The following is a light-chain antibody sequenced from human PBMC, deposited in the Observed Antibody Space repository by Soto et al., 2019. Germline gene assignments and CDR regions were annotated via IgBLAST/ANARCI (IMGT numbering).Light chain of an antibody. CDR2: RDA. J-gene: IGLJ1*01. V-gene: IGLV3-9*01. CDR1: NIGSKS. Sequence: SSELTQPLSVSVALGETARITCGGNNIGSKSVHWYQQRPGQAPVLVIYRDANRPSGIPERFSGSNSGNAATLTISRAQVADEGDYYCQVWDSNTGVFGTGTKLTVL. CDR3: QVWDSNTGV.